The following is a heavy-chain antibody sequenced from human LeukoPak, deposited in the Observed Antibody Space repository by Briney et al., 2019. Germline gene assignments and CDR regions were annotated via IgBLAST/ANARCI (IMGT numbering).Heavy chain of an antibody. CDR3: ARDYYYDSSAYRCFDP. D-gene: IGHD3-22*01. V-gene: IGHV3-30*03. CDR1: GFIFSNYG. J-gene: IGHJ5*02. Sequence: GMSLRLSCAASGFIFSNYGMQWVREAPGKGVEWGGVISFDDKYKNYIDYVNARFTISRFNSTNTLYLQMNSLRAEDTAVYYCARDYYYDSSAYRCFDPWGQGPLVTVSS. CDR2: ISFDDKYK.